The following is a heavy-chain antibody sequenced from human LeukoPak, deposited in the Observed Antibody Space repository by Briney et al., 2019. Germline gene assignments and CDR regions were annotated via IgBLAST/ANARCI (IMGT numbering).Heavy chain of an antibody. CDR3: AKDGGRGSSDY. D-gene: IGHD6-13*01. CDR2: VSGGSSTI. CDR1: GFTFSSHS. V-gene: IGHV3-48*01. J-gene: IGHJ4*02. Sequence: PGGSLRLSCAASGFTFSSHSMNWVRQAPGKGLEWVSYVSGGSSTIYYADSVKGRFTISRDNSKNTLYLQTNSLRAEDTAVYYCAKDGGRGSSDYWGQGTLVTVSS.